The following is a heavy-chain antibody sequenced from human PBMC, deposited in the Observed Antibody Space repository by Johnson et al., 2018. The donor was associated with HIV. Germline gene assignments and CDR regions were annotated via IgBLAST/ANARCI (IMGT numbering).Heavy chain of an antibody. D-gene: IGHD1-26*01. Sequence: QVQLVESGGGVVQPGRSLRLSCAASGFTFCSYAMHWVRQAPGKGLEWVAVISYDGSNKYYADSVKGRFTLSRDNSENMLYLQMNSLRAEDTAVYYCARDAPDSGSYHAFDIWGKGTMVTVSS. CDR2: ISYDGSNK. CDR1: GFTFCSYA. CDR3: ARDAPDSGSYHAFDI. V-gene: IGHV3-30*04. J-gene: IGHJ3*02.